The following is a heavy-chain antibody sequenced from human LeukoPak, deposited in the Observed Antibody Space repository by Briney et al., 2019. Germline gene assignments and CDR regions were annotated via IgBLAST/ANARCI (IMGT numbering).Heavy chain of an antibody. D-gene: IGHD3-16*01. Sequence: SETLSLTCTVSGGSISSYYWSWIRQPPGKGLEWIGYIYTSGSTNYNPSLKSRVTISVDTSKNQFSLKLSSVTVADTAVYYCARHGTPGGGFDYWGQGTLVTVSS. CDR3: ARHGTPGGGFDY. CDR2: IYTSGST. V-gene: IGHV4-4*09. J-gene: IGHJ4*02. CDR1: GGSISSYY.